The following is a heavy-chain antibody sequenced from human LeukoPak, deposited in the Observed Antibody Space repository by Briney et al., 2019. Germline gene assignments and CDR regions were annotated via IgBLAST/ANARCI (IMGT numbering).Heavy chain of an antibody. CDR1: GFTFDDYA. D-gene: IGHD3-10*01. CDR3: AGPYGSGNY. CDR2: ISWDGGST. Sequence: GGSLRLSCAASGFTFDDYAMHWVRHAPGKGLEWVSLISWDGGSTYYADSVKGRFTISRDNAKNSLYLQMNSLRAEDTAVYYCAGPYGSGNYWGQGTLVTVSS. J-gene: IGHJ4*02. V-gene: IGHV3-43D*03.